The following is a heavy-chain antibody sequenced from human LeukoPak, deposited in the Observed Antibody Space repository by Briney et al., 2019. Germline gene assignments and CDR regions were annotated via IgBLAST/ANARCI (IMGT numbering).Heavy chain of an antibody. CDR3: ARDHPPLYCSSTSCYMGSGDFDY. CDR1: GFTFSSYA. D-gene: IGHD2-2*02. V-gene: IGHV3-30-3*01. J-gene: IGHJ4*02. CDR2: ISYDGSNK. Sequence: GGSLRLSCAASGFTFSSYAMHWVRQAPGKGLEWVAVISYDGSNKYYADSVKGRFTISRDNSKNTLYLQMNSLRAEDTAVYYCARDHPPLYCSSTSCYMGSGDFDYWGQGTLVTVSS.